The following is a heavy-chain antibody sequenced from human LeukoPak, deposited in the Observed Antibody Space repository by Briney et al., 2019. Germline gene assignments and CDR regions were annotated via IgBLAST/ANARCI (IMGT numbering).Heavy chain of an antibody. Sequence: ASVKVSCKASGSTFTAYYIHWVRQAPGQGLEWMGWINPNSGGTNYAQKFQGRVTMTRDTSISAVYMELNRLRSDDTAVYYCARDGRDGYNLVHYWGQGTLVTVSS. J-gene: IGHJ4*02. D-gene: IGHD5-24*01. CDR2: INPNSGGT. V-gene: IGHV1-2*02. CDR1: GSTFTAYY. CDR3: ARDGRDGYNLVHY.